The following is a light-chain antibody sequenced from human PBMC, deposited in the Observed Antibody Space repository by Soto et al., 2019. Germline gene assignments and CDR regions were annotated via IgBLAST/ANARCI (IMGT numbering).Light chain of an antibody. CDR3: QQYNSYSRT. CDR2: EAS. Sequence: DIQMTQSPSSVSASVGDRVTITCRASQGITNRLAWYQQKPGKAPKLLIYEASSLPRGVPSRISGSGSGTDFTLTISSLQPEDFATYYCQQYNSYSRTFGQGTKVDIK. J-gene: IGKJ1*01. V-gene: IGKV1D-16*01. CDR1: QGITNR.